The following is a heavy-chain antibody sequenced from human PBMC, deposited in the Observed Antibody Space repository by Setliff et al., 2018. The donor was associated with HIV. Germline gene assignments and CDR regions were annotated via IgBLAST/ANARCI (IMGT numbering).Heavy chain of an antibody. V-gene: IGHV4-59*08. Sequence: LETLSLTCTVSGDSIRGYYWSWIRQPPGKGLEWMGYVFYTGFAAYNPSLKSRLTISVDTSKSQFSLRLTSVTAADTAIYYCARQVSIPGVAITPVDYWGQGALVTVSS. CDR1: GDSIRGYY. CDR2: VFYTGFA. J-gene: IGHJ4*02. D-gene: IGHD5-12*01. CDR3: ARQVSIPGVAITPVDY.